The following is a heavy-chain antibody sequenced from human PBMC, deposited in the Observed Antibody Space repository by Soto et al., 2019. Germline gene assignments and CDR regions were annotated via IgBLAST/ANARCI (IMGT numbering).Heavy chain of an antibody. CDR3: TTDSYSTIIIVRFDY. D-gene: IGHD3-22*01. CDR2: IKSKTDGGTT. Sequence: EVQLVESGGGLVKPGGSLRLSCAASGFTFTNAWINWVRQAPGKGLEWVGRIKSKTDGGTTYYAEPVKGRFAISRDDSNNMVYLQMNSLKLEDTAVYYCTTDSYSTIIIVRFDYWGHGTLVTVSS. CDR1: GFTFTNAW. J-gene: IGHJ4*01. V-gene: IGHV3-15*07.